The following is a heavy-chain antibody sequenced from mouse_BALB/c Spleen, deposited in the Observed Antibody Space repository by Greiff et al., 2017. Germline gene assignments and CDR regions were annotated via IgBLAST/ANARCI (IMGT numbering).Heavy chain of an antibody. J-gene: IGHJ3*01. Sequence: QVQLQQSGPELVKPGALVKISCKASGYTFTSYDINWVKQRPGQGLAWIGWIYPGDGSTKYNEKLKGKATLTADTSSSTAYMQLSSLTSADSAVYYCAKALGLGYPLFAYWGQGTLVTVSA. V-gene: IGHV1-66*01. CDR2: IYPGDGST. CDR1: GYTFTSYD. D-gene: IGHD2-2*01. CDR3: AKALGLGYPLFAY.